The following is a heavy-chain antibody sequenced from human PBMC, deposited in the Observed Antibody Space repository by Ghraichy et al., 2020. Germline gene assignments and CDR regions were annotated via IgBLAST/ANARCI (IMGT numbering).Heavy chain of an antibody. CDR2: INPNSGGT. J-gene: IGHJ6*02. CDR1: GYTFTGYY. CDR3: ARVPDILTGGYYYGMDV. V-gene: IGHV1-2*04. D-gene: IGHD1-14*01. Sequence: ASVKVSCKASGYTFTGYYMHWVRQAPGQGLEWMGWINPNSGGTNYAQKFQGWVTMTRDTSISTAYMELSRLRSDDTAVYYCARVPDILTGGYYYGMDVWGQGTMVTVSS.